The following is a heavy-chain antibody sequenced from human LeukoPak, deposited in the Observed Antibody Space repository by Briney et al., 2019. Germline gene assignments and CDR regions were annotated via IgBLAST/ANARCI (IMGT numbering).Heavy chain of an antibody. CDR2: INPNSGGT. CDR1: GYTFTGYY. V-gene: IGHV1-2*06. D-gene: IGHD2-15*01. Sequence: GASVKVSCKASGYTFTGYYMHWVRQAHGQGLEWMGRINPNSGGTNYAQKFQGRVTMTRDTSISTAYLELSRLRSDDTAVYYCVRPHTLLYNWFDPWGQGTLVTVSS. CDR3: VRPHTLLYNWFDP. J-gene: IGHJ5*02.